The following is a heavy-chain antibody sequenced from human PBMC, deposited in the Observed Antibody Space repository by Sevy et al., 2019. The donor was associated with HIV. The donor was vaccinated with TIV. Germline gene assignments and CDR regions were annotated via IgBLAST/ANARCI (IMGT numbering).Heavy chain of an antibody. V-gene: IGHV3-11*01. D-gene: IGHD3-16*01. J-gene: IGHJ4*02. Sequence: GGSLRLSCAASGFTFSDFYMSWIRQAPGKGLEWVSCISDSGHIKHYEDSVKGRFLISRDNAHNTVHLQMNSLTAEDTADYYCVRGGGRIHDFDYWGRGTLVTVSS. CDR3: VRGGGRIHDFDY. CDR1: GFTFSDFY. CDR2: ISDSGHIK.